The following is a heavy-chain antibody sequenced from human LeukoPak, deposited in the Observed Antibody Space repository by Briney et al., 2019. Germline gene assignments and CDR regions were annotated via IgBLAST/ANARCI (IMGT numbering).Heavy chain of an antibody. V-gene: IGHV1-2*02. J-gene: IGHJ4*02. CDR2: INPNSGGT. CDR1: GGTFSSYA. D-gene: IGHD6-13*01. CDR3: ARVGIAEPFDY. Sequence: GASVKVSCKASGGTFSSYAISWVRQAPGQGLEWMGWINPNSGGTNYAQKFQGRVTMTRDTSISTAYMELSRLRSDDTAVYYCARVGIAEPFDYWGQGTLVTVSS.